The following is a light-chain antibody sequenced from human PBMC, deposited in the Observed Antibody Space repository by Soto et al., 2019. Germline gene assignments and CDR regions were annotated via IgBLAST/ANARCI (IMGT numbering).Light chain of an antibody. CDR1: SSNIGAGYD. J-gene: IGLJ1*01. V-gene: IGLV1-40*01. CDR3: QSYDSSLTSYV. CDR2: GNS. Sequence: QSVLTQPPSVSGAPGQRVTISCTGSSSNIGAGYDVHWYQHLPGTAPKLLIYGNSNRPSGVPDRFSGSKSGTSASLAITGLQAEDEADYYCQSYDSSLTSYVFGTGTKSPS.